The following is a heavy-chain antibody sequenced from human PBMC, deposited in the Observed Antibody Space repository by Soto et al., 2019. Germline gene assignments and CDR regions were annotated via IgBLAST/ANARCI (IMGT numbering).Heavy chain of an antibody. CDR1: GGTFSSYA. CDR3: ARADYGDYENYYYYGMDV. D-gene: IGHD4-17*01. CDR2: IIPIFGTA. V-gene: IGHV1-69*13. J-gene: IGHJ6*02. Sequence: SVKVSCKASGGTFSSYAISWVRQAPGQGLEWMGGIIPIFGTANYAQKFQGRVTITADESTSTAYMELSSLRSEDKAVYYCARADYGDYENYYYYGMDVWGQGTTVTVSS.